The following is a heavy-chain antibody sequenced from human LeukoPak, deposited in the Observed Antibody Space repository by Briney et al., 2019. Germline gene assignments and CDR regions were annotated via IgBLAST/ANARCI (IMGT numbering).Heavy chain of an antibody. CDR2: IRYDGSNK. D-gene: IGHD4-23*01. Sequence: GGSLRLSCAVSGFTSSSYWMSWVRQAPGKGLEWVAFIRYDGSNKYYADSVKGRFTISRDNSKNTLYLQMNSLRAEDTAVYYCAKDLRIYGGNSFYFDYWGQGTLVTVSS. J-gene: IGHJ4*02. CDR3: AKDLRIYGGNSFYFDY. V-gene: IGHV3-30*02. CDR1: GFTSSSYW.